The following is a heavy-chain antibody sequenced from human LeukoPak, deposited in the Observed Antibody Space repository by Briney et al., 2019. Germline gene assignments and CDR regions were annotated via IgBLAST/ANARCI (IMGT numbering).Heavy chain of an antibody. CDR1: GFTFSNYG. D-gene: IGHD6-6*01. Sequence: GGSLRLSFAASGFTFSNYGINSGRQAPGKGLGLVSSISDSAGSTFYADCVKGRFTISRDNSKNTLYLQMNSLRAGHTAIYYCAKRIQYSSSSAYFDYWGQRTLVTVSS. V-gene: IGHV3-23*01. CDR3: AKRIQYSSSSAYFDY. J-gene: IGHJ4*02. CDR2: ISDSAGST.